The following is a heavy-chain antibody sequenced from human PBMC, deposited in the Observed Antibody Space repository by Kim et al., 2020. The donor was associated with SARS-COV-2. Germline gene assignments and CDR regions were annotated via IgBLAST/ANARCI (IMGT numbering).Heavy chain of an antibody. CDR2: ISSSSSTI. J-gene: IGHJ4*01. CDR3: ARDPPSYGDYTLGYIDY. Sequence: GGSLRLSCAASGFTFSSYSMNWVRQAPGKGLEWVSYISSSSSTIYYADSVKGRFTISRDNAKNSLYLQMNSLRDEDTAVYYCARDPPSYGDYTLGYIDYWGQGTLVTVSS. D-gene: IGHD4-17*01. CDR1: GFTFSSYS. V-gene: IGHV3-48*02.